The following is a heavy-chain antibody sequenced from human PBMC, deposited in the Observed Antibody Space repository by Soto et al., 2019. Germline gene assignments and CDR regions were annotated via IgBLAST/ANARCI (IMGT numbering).Heavy chain of an antibody. J-gene: IGHJ5*02. CDR3: ARQEVVDTGDWFDP. Sequence: QLQLQESGPGLVKPSETLSLTCTVSGGSISSSSYYWGWIRQPPGKGLEWIGSIYYSGSTYYNPSLKSRVTISVDTSKNQFSLKLSSVTAADTAVYYCARQEVVDTGDWFDPWGQGTLVTVSS. D-gene: IGHD3-22*01. CDR1: GGSISSSSYY. CDR2: IYYSGST. V-gene: IGHV4-39*01.